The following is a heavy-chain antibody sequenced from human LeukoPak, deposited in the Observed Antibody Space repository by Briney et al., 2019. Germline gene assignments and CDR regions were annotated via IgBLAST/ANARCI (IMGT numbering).Heavy chain of an antibody. V-gene: IGHV3-7*03. J-gene: IGHJ6*03. D-gene: IGHD3-9*01. Sequence: PGGSLRLSCVASGFTFRSYWMSWVRQAPGKGLEWVANIKQDGSEKYYVDSVKGRFTISRDNAKNSLYLQMNSLRAEDTAVYYCARAPSPHYYDILTGPPSRDYYYYYMDVWGKGTTVTISS. CDR1: GFTFRSYW. CDR2: IKQDGSEK. CDR3: ARAPSPHYYDILTGPPSRDYYYYYMDV.